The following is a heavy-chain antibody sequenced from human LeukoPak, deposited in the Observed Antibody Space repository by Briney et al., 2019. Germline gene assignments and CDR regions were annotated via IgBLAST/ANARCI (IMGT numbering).Heavy chain of an antibody. Sequence: SQTLSLTCAVSGGSISSGGYSWSWIRQPPGKGLEWIGYIYHSGSTYYNPSLKSRVTISVDTSKNQFSLKLSSVTAADTAVYYCARYCSGGSCSAYGMDVWGQGTTVTVSS. D-gene: IGHD2-15*01. CDR3: ARYCSGGSCSAYGMDV. J-gene: IGHJ6*02. CDR1: GGSISSGGYS. CDR2: IYHSGST. V-gene: IGHV4-30-2*01.